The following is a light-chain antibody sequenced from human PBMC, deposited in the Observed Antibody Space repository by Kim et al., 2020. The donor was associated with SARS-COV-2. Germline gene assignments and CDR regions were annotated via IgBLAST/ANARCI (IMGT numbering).Light chain of an antibody. CDR1: HGIVNY. CDR2: DAS. J-gene: IGKJ5*01. V-gene: IGKV3-11*01. Sequence: VSPGKTAPLSCRASHGIVNYLAWYQQKPGQAPRLLIYDASNRAAGAPARFSGSGSGTDFTLTITTLRPEDSGVYYCQQRTNWPLTFGQGTRLEIK. CDR3: QQRTNWPLT.